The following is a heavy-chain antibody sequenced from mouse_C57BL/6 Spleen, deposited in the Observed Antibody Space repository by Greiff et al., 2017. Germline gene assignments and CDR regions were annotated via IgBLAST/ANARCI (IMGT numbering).Heavy chain of an antibody. J-gene: IGHJ4*01. V-gene: IGHV1-42*01. D-gene: IGHD6-1*01. CDR1: GYSFTGYN. Sequence: VQLQQSGPELAKPGASVKISCKASGYSFTGYNMHWVKQRPEKSLEWIGDINPSTGCTTYNQKFKAKATLTVDKSSSTAYMQLRSLTSEDSAVYYCARDVHNAMDYWGQGTSVTVSS. CDR3: ARDVHNAMDY. CDR2: INPSTGCT.